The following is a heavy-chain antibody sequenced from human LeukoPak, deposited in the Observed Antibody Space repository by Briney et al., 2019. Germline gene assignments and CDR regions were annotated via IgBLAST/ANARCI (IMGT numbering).Heavy chain of an antibody. V-gene: IGHV3-23*01. D-gene: IGHD3-10*01. J-gene: IGHJ4*02. CDR3: AKATVYGSGSSFYFDY. Sequence: GGALRLSCVASGFTFSNYAMSWRRQAPGKGLEWFSTISGSGASAYYADSVKGRFTFSRDNSKNTLFLQMISLRAEDTAVYYCAKATVYGSGSSFYFDYWGQGTLVTVSS. CDR1: GFTFSNYA. CDR2: ISGSGASA.